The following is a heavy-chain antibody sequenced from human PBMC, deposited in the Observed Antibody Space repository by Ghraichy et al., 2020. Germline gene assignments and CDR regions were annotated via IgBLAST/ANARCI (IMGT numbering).Heavy chain of an antibody. CDR1: GGSISSYY. J-gene: IGHJ5*02. CDR3: ARDLWGSEGHWFDP. Sequence: SETLSLTCTVSGGSISSYYWSWIRQPPGTGLAWIGYIYYSRSTNYNPSLKRRVTISVDTSKNQFSLKLSSVTAADTAGYYCARDLWGSEGHWFDPWGQGTLVTVSS. D-gene: IGHD7-27*01. V-gene: IGHV4-59*01. CDR2: IYYSRST.